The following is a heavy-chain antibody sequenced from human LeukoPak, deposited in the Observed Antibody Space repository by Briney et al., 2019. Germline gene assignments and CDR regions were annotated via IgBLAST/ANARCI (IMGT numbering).Heavy chain of an antibody. CDR3: VREGRVVVPPYAEYYFDY. CDR1: GFTVSSYA. J-gene: IGHJ4*02. CDR2: ISYDGSNK. V-gene: IGHV3-30-3*01. D-gene: IGHD2-2*01. Sequence: GGSLRLSCAASGFTVSSYAMHWVRQAPGKGLEWVAVISYDGSNKYYADSVKGRFTISRDNSKNTLYLQMNSLRAEDTAVYYCVREGRVVVPPYAEYYFDYWGQGTLVTVSS.